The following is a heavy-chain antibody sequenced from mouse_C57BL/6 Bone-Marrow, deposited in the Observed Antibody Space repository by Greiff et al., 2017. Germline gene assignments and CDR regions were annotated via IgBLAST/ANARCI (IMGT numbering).Heavy chain of an antibody. CDR1: GFTFSSYG. CDR2: ISSGGSYT. Sequence: EVKLVESGGDLVKPGGSLKLSCAASGFTFSSYGMSWVRQTPDKRLEWVATISSGGSYTYYPDSVKGRFTISRDNAKNTLYLHMSSLKSEDTAMYYCARPGRGFDYWGQGTTLTVSS. J-gene: IGHJ2*01. V-gene: IGHV5-6*02. CDR3: ARPGRGFDY. D-gene: IGHD3-3*01.